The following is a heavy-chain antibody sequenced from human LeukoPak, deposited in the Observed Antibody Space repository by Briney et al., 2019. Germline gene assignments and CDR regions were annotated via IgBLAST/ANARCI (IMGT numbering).Heavy chain of an antibody. D-gene: IGHD3-3*01. J-gene: IGHJ5*02. Sequence: SETLSLTCAVYGVSFSGHYWSWIRQPPGKGLEWIGEINHSGSTNYNPSLKSRVTISVDTSKNQFSLKLSSVTAADTAVYYCARAPYYDFWSSYPTKLRANWFDPWGQGTLVTVSS. CDR2: INHSGST. V-gene: IGHV4-34*01. CDR1: GVSFSGHY. CDR3: ARAPYYDFWSSYPTKLRANWFDP.